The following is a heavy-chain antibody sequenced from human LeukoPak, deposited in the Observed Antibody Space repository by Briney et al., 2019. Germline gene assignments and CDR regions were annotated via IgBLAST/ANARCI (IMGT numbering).Heavy chain of an antibody. J-gene: IGHJ6*03. CDR1: GYSFASYW. V-gene: IGHV5-51*01. Sequence: GESLKISCKGSGYSFASYWIGWVRQVPGKGLEWMGIIYPGDSDIRYSPSFQGQVTISADKSITTAYLQWSSLKASDTAMYYCARFRSSYYYYMDVWGKGTTVTVSS. CDR3: ARFRSSYYYYMDV. CDR2: IYPGDSDI.